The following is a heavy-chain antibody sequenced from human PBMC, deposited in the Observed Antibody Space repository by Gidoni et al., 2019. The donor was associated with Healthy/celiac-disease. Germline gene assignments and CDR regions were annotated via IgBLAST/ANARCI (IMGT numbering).Heavy chain of an antibody. J-gene: IGHJ6*02. CDR1: GGTVSSYA. CDR3: ARDTKTKYSYGYNGMDV. Sequence: QVQLVQSGAEVKKPGSSVKVSCKASGGTVSSYAISWVRQAPGQGLEWMGGIIPIFGTANYAQKFQGRVTITADESTSTAYMELRSLRSEDTAVYYCARDTKTKYSYGYNGMDVWGQGTTVTVSS. V-gene: IGHV1-69*12. CDR2: IIPIFGTA. D-gene: IGHD5-18*01.